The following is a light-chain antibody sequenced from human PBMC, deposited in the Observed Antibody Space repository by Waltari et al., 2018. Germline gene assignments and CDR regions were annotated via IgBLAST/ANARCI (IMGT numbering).Light chain of an antibody. CDR2: AAS. V-gene: IGKV1-39*01. CDR3: QQSYCTPRT. J-gene: IGKJ1*01. CDR1: QSISSY. Sequence: DIQMTQSPSSLSASVGDRVTITCRASQSISSYLNWYQQKPGKAPKLLIYAASSLQSGVPSRFSGSGSGTDFTLTISSLQPEDFATYYCQQSYCTPRTLGQGTKVEIK.